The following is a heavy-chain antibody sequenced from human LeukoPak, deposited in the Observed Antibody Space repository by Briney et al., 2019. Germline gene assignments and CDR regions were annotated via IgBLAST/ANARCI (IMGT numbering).Heavy chain of an antibody. J-gene: IGHJ3*02. CDR3: TTDLGPTEDFWSGENDAFDI. D-gene: IGHD3-3*01. CDR2: IKSKTDGGTT. CDR1: GFTFSSYS. V-gene: IGHV3-15*01. Sequence: GGSLRLSCAASGFTFSSYSMSWVRQAPGKGLEWVGRIKSKTDGGTTDYAAPVKGRFTISRDDSKNTLYLQMNSLKTEDTAVYYCTTDLGPTEDFWSGENDAFDIWGQGTMVTVSS.